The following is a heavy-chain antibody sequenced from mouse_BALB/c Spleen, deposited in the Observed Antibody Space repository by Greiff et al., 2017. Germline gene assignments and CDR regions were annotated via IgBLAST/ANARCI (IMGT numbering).Heavy chain of an antibody. CDR3: AERDDYRYGFAY. CDR2: ISPNNGGT. CDR1: GYTFTDFN. J-gene: IGHJ3*01. V-gene: IGHV1-18*01. Sequence: EVQLQQSGPDLVKPGASVKIPCKASGYTFTDFNMDWVKQSHGKSLEWIGEISPNNGGTIYDQKFKGKATLTVDKSSSTAYMELRSRTSEDTTDYYCAERDDYRYGFAYWGQGTLVTVSA. D-gene: IGHD2-14*01.